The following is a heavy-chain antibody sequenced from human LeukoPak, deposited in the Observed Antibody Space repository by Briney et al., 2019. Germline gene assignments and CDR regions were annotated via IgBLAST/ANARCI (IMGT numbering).Heavy chain of an antibody. J-gene: IGHJ6*02. D-gene: IGHD4-17*01. Sequence: GGSLRLSCAASGFTVSSNYMSWVRQAPGKGLEWVSVIYSGGSTYYADSVKGRFTISRDNSKNTLYLQMNSLRAEDTAVYYCARDPTVPDYYYYGMDVWGQGTTVTVPS. CDR1: GFTVSSNY. V-gene: IGHV3-66*02. CDR3: ARDPTVPDYYYYGMDV. CDR2: IYSGGST.